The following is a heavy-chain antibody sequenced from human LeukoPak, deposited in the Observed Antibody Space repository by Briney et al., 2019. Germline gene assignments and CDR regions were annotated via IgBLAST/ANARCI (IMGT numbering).Heavy chain of an antibody. Sequence: GGSLRLSCAVSGFTFNNYAMSWVRQAPGKGLEWVSCISGSGGSTYYADSVMGRFSINRDNSKNTVYLDMNSLRTEDTVVYYCAKHWDSYSSSWQDYWGQGTLVTVSS. D-gene: IGHD6-13*01. CDR3: AKHWDSYSSSWQDY. CDR1: GFTFNNYA. V-gene: IGHV3-23*01. CDR2: ISGSGGST. J-gene: IGHJ4*02.